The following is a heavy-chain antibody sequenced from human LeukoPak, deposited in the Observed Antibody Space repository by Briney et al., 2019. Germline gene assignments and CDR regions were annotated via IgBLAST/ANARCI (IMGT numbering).Heavy chain of an antibody. CDR2: IIPIFGTA. D-gene: IGHD3-22*01. CDR1: GGTFSSYA. J-gene: IGHJ6*02. V-gene: IGHV1-69*13. CDR3: ARASITMIVVPEEDYYGMDV. Sequence: SVKVSCKASGGTFSSYAISRVRQAPGQGLEWMGGIIPIFGTANYAQKFQGRVTITADESTSTAYMELSSLRSEDTAVYYCARASITMIVVPEEDYYGMDVWGQGTTVTVSS.